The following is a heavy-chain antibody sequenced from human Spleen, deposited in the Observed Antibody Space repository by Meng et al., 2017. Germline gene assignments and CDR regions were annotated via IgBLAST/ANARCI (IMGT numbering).Heavy chain of an antibody. D-gene: IGHD6-13*01. CDR1: GFTFSSYA. J-gene: IGHJ6*02. CDR2: ISGSGGST. V-gene: IGHV3-23*01. CDR3: AKDLGPDSSSWSWGYYYGMDV. Sequence: GESLKISCAASGFTFSSYAMSWVRQAPGKGLEWVSAISGSGGSTYYADSVKGRFTISRDNSKNTLYLQMNSLRAEDTAVYYCAKDLGPDSSSWSWGYYYGMDVWGQGTTVTVSS.